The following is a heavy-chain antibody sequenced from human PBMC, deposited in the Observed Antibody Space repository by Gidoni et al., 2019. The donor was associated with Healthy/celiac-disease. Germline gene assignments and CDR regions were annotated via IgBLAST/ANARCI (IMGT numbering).Heavy chain of an antibody. CDR1: GFTFSSYA. J-gene: IGHJ4*02. CDR3: ARGTYSSSSFGDY. CDR2: ISYDGSNK. D-gene: IGHD6-6*01. V-gene: IGHV3-30-3*01. Sequence: QVQLVESGGGVVQPGRSLILSCAASGFTFSSYAMPWVRQAPGKGLEWVAVISYDGSNKYYADSVKGRFTISRDNSKNTLYLQMNSLRAEDTAVYYCARGTYSSSSFGDYWGQGTLVTVSS.